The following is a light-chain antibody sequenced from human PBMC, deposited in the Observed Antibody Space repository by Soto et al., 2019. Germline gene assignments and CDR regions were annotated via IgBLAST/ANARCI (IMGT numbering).Light chain of an antibody. CDR2: GTS. CDR1: QSVSSKY. V-gene: IGKV3-20*01. CDR3: QQYGSSLFT. Sequence: DIVLTQSPGTLSLSPGERATLSCRASQSVSSKYLAWYQQKPGQAPRVLIYGTSIRASGVPERFSGGGSGTDFTLTITRLEPEDFEVYYCQQYGSSLFTFGPGTKVDFK. J-gene: IGKJ3*01.